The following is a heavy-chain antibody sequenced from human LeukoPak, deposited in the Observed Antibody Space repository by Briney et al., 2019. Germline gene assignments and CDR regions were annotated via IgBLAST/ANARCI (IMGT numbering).Heavy chain of an antibody. CDR1: GYTFTGYY. Sequence: ASVKVSCKASGYTFTGYYMHWVRQAPGQGLEWMGRINPNSGGTNYAQKFQGRVTMTRDTSISTAYMELSRLRSDDTAVYYCARFYYMITFGGVTSGGNWFYPRGQGTLVTVSS. CDR2: INPNSGGT. CDR3: ARFYYMITFGGVTSGGNWFYP. V-gene: IGHV1-2*06. J-gene: IGHJ5*02. D-gene: IGHD3-16*01.